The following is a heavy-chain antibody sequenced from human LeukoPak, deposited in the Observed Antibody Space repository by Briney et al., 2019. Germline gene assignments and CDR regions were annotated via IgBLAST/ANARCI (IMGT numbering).Heavy chain of an antibody. D-gene: IGHD6-6*01. CDR2: INPSGGST. J-gene: IGHJ3*02. V-gene: IGHV1-46*01. Sequence: ASVKVSCKASGYTFTSYYMHWVRQAPGQGLEWMGIINPSGGSTSYAPKFPGRVTITTDTSTSPVYMELSSLRSEDTGVYYCAREGSSSSDAFDIWGQGTMVTVSS. CDR1: GYTFTSYY. CDR3: AREGSSSSDAFDI.